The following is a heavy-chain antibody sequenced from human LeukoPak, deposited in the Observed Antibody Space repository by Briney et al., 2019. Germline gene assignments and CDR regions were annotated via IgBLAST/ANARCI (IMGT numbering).Heavy chain of an antibody. V-gene: IGHV4-59*08. D-gene: IGHD6-25*01. Sequence: PSETLSLTCTVSGGSISSYYWSWIRQPAGKGLEWIGYIYYSGTTNYNPSLKSRVTISVDTSKNQFSLKLSSVTAADTAVYYCARHGAGGYHFYYYGMDVWGQGTTVTVSS. CDR2: IYYSGTT. J-gene: IGHJ6*02. CDR3: ARHGAGGYHFYYYGMDV. CDR1: GGSISSYY.